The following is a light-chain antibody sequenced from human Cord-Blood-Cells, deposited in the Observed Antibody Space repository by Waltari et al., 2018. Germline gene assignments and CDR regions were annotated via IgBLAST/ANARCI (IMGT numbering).Light chain of an antibody. CDR3: KQRSNWPYT. Sequence: EIVLTQSPATLSLSPGERATLSCRASQSVSSYLAWYQQKPGQAPRLLIYDASDRATGISARFSGSGSGTDFTLTISSIEPEDFVVYYCKQRSNWPYTFGQGTKREIK. CDR2: DAS. V-gene: IGKV3-11*01. J-gene: IGKJ2*01. CDR1: QSVSSY.